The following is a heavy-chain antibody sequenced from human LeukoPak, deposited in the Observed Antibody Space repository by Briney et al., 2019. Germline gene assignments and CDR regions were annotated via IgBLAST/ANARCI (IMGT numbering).Heavy chain of an antibody. CDR1: GGSISSSSYY. Sequence: SETLSLTCTVSGGSISSSSYYWGWIRQPPGKGLGWIGNTYYSGNTYYNPSLKSRVTISVDTSKNQFSLELSSVTAADTAVYYCAAAFDYWGQGTLVTVSS. D-gene: IGHD6-25*01. CDR3: AAAFDY. J-gene: IGHJ4*02. CDR2: TYYSGNT. V-gene: IGHV4-39*01.